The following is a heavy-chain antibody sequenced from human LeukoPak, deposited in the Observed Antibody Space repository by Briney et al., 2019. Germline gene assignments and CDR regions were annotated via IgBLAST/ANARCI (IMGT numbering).Heavy chain of an antibody. D-gene: IGHD3-22*01. CDR1: EFTFSSYS. J-gene: IGHJ4*02. CDR3: ATARGGHYYDSSGYPPSGH. V-gene: IGHV3-48*01. Sequence: PGGSLRLSCAASEFTFSSYSMNWVRQAPGKGLEWVSFISSTSSTIYYADSVKGRFTISRDNSKNTLYLQMNSLRAEDTAVYYCATARGGHYYDSSGYPPSGHWGQGTLVTVSS. CDR2: ISSTSSTI.